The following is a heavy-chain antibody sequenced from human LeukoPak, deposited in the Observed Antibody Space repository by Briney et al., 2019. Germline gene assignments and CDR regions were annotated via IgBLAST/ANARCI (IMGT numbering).Heavy chain of an antibody. J-gene: IGHJ6*03. CDR2: IKKDGSEK. CDR3: VGENNMDV. CDR1: GFTFSRYC. V-gene: IGHV3-7*01. Sequence: AGTLRLSCAASGFTFSRYCRSWVRQAPGQGLEWVGNIKKDGSEKYNVDSGTGRFTISRENATNSLYLKMNSLRAEDTAVYYCVGENNMDVWGKGTTVTVSS. D-gene: IGHD3-10*01.